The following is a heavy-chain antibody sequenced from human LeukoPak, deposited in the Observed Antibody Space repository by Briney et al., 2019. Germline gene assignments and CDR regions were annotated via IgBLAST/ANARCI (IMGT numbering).Heavy chain of an antibody. CDR2: ISSNGGST. J-gene: IGHJ4*02. CDR1: GFTFSSYA. V-gene: IGHV3-64*01. Sequence: GGSLRLSCAASGFTFSSYAMHWVRQAPGKGLEYVSAISSNGGSTYYANSVKGRFTISRDNSKNTLYLQMGSLRAEDMAVYYCARANDLQPFEYWGPGNPGHRLL. CDR3: ARANDLQPFEY. D-gene: IGHD2-2*01.